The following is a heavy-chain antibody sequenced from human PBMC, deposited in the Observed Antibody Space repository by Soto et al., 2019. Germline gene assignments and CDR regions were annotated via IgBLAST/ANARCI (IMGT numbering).Heavy chain of an antibody. V-gene: IGHV4-4*07. CDR3: ARGMTPPGASAWYYFDS. J-gene: IGHJ4*02. Sequence: QVQLQHSGPGLMKPSETLSLTCTVSAASITANSYWSWIRKRAGKGLEWIGRLSLSGTTNYSPYLVSLVTMSMDVSIIQCGLRLTSVTAAATALYYCARGMTPPGASAWYYFDSWCQGTLVSVS. CDR2: LSLSGTT. CDR1: AASITANSY. D-gene: IGHD2-15*01.